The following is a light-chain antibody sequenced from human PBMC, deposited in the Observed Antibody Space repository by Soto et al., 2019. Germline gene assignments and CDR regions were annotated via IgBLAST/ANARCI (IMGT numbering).Light chain of an antibody. J-gene: IGKJ5*01. V-gene: IGKV3-20*01. CDR1: RSFASSY. CDR2: AAS. Sequence: EIVLTQSPVTLPLSPGERATLSCSASRSFASSYLGWYQQKPGQAPRLLIYAASTRATGIPDRFSGSGSATDFTLTISRLEPEDSAVYYCQHYDSSPPYTFGQGTRLEIK. CDR3: QHYDSSPPYT.